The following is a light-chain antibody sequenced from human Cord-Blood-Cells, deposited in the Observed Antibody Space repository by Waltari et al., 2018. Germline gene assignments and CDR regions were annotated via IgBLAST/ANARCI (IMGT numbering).Light chain of an antibody. J-gene: IGKJ2*01. Sequence: DIQMTQSPSSLSASVGDRVTITCRASQSISSYLNWYQQKPGKAPKLLIYAASSLQSGVPSRFSGSGSGTDFTLTISSLQPEDFATYYCQPSYSTLYTFGQGTKLELK. V-gene: IGKV1-39*01. CDR1: QSISSY. CDR2: AAS. CDR3: QPSYSTLYT.